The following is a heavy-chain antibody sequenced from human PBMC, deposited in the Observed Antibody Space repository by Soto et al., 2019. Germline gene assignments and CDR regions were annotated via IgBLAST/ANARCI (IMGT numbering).Heavy chain of an antibody. D-gene: IGHD3-10*01. CDR1: GGSISSGGYY. Sequence: QVQLQESGPGLVKPSQTLSLTCTVSGGSISSGGYYWSWIRQHPGKGLEWIGYIYYSGSTYYNPSLKSRVTISVDTSKNQFSLKLSSVTAADTAVYYCARDKGIPSIRGGTRKQADYYYMDVWGKGTTVTVSS. CDR2: IYYSGST. V-gene: IGHV4-31*03. CDR3: ARDKGIPSIRGGTRKQADYYYMDV. J-gene: IGHJ6*03.